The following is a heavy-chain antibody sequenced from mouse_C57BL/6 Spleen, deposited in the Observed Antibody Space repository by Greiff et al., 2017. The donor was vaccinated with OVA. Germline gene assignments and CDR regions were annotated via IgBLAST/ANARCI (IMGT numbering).Heavy chain of an antibody. CDR3: ARGETGTSDY. CDR2: ISYDGSN. J-gene: IGHJ2*01. D-gene: IGHD4-1*01. CDR1: GYSITSGYY. Sequence: EVKLQESGPGLVKPSQSLSLTCSVTGYSITSGYYWNWIRQFPGNKLEWMGYISYDGSNNYNPSLKNRISITRDTSKNQFFLKLNSVTTEDTATYYCARGETGTSDYWGQGTTLTVSS. V-gene: IGHV3-6*01.